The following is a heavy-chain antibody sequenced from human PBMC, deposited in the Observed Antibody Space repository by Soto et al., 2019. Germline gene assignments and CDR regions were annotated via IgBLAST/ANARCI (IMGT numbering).Heavy chain of an antibody. V-gene: IGHV3-7*03. Sequence: GGSLRLSCAASGFTFSHNWMSWVRQAPGKGLEWVANIKQDGSEKYYVDSVKGRFTVSRDNAKNSLYLQMNSLRAEDTAVYYCARAIAAAGLDSWGQGTLVTVYS. J-gene: IGHJ4*02. CDR3: ARAIAAAGLDS. CDR1: GFTFSHNW. CDR2: IKQDGSEK. D-gene: IGHD6-13*01.